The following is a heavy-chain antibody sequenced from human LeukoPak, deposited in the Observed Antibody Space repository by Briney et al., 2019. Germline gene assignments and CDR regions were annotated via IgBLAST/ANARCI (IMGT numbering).Heavy chain of an antibody. V-gene: IGHV3-23*01. CDR3: AKDRLEWFYDY. D-gene: IGHD3-3*01. CDR1: GFTFSSYA. J-gene: IGHJ4*02. Sequence: GGSLRLSCAASGFTFSSYAMTWVRQAPGKGLEWVSAISGSGDSTYYADSVKGLFTISRDNSKNTLYLQMNSLRLEDTAVYYCAKDRLEWFYDYWGQGTLVTVS. CDR2: ISGSGDST.